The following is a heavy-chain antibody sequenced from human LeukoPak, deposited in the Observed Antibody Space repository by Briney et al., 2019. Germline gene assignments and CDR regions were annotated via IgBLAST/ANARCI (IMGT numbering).Heavy chain of an antibody. CDR2: IRYDGSNK. D-gene: IGHD3-10*01. J-gene: IGHJ6*03. CDR1: GFPFSSYG. CDR3: ARDQIGTYGSGFMDV. V-gene: IGHV3-30*02. Sequence: GSLRLSCAASGFPFSSYGMHWVRQAPGKGLEWVAFIRYDGSNKYYPDSVKGRFPISRDNAKNSLYLQMNSLRAEDTAVYYCARDQIGTYGSGFMDVWGRGNTVIISS.